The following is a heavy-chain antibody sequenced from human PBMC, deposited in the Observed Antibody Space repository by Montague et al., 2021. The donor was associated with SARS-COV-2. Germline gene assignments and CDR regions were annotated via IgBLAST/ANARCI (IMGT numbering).Heavy chain of an antibody. D-gene: IGHD1-14*01. CDR2: ISYDGSNK. V-gene: IGHV3-30-3*01. CDR1: GFTFSFYA. Sequence: SLRLSYAASGFTFSFYAMHWVRQAPGKGLEWVAVISYDGSNKYYADSVRGRFTISRDNSKTTLYLQMNSLRAEDTAVYYCAREGLTGNLAHFDYWGQGTLVTVS. J-gene: IGHJ4*02. CDR3: AREGLTGNLAHFDY.